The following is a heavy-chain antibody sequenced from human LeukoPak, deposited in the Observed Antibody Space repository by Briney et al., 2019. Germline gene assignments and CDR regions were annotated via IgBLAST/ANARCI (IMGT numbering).Heavy chain of an antibody. J-gene: IGHJ4*02. CDR3: ASIGRDYYDSSGYDYPDY. CDR1: GGSFSGYY. CDR2: INQSGST. Sequence: SETLSLTCAVYGGSFSGYYWSWIRQPPGKGLEWIGEINQSGSTNYNPSPKSRVTISVDTSKNQFSLKLSSVTAADTAVYYCASIGRDYYDSSGYDYPDYWGQGTLVTVSS. D-gene: IGHD3-22*01. V-gene: IGHV4-34*01.